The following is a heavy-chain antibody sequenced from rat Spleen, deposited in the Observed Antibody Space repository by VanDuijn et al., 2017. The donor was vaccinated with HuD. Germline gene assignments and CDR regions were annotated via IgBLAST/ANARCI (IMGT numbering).Heavy chain of an antibody. CDR1: GFTFNNYW. D-gene: IGHD1-3*01. CDR2: ITNTGGSV. Sequence: EVQLVESGGGLVQPGGSLKLSCVASGFTFNNYWMTWIRQAPGKGLEWVASITNTGGSVHYPDSVKGRFTISRDNAKSTLYLQMDSLRSEDTATYYCATGDYGSYWGQEFMVTVSS. V-gene: IGHV5-31*01. CDR3: ATGDYGSY. J-gene: IGHJ2*01.